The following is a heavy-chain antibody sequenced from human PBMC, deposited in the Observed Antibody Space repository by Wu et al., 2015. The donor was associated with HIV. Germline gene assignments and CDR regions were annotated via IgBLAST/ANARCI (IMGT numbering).Heavy chain of an antibody. CDR2: IIPLFGTT. J-gene: IGHJ4*02. Sequence: QVQLVQSGAEVKMPGSSVKISCKASGNTFNAINWVRQAPGRGLEWMGGIIPLFGTTDYSQTFQGRITITTDESTSTAYLKLTTLTSEDTAVYYCADPSERPGFSQSPGPHYFDYWGQGTLVTVSS. D-gene: IGHD1-1*01. CDR3: ADPSERPGFSQSPGPHYFDY. CDR1: GNTFNA. V-gene: IGHV1-69*05.